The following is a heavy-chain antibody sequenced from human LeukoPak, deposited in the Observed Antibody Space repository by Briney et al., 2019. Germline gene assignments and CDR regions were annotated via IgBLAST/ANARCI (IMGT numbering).Heavy chain of an antibody. D-gene: IGHD2-2*01. CDR3: ARADCSSSTCYLRRSWFDP. V-gene: IGHV3-21*01. Sequence: GGSLRLSCAAYGFTLGNYDMNWVRQAPGKGLEWFSSISTSSRYIYYKDSVRGRFTISRDDAKNSLYLEMNSLRAEDTAVYYCARADCSSSTCYLRRSWFDPWGQGTLVTVSS. J-gene: IGHJ5*02. CDR2: ISTSSRYI. CDR1: GFTLGNYD.